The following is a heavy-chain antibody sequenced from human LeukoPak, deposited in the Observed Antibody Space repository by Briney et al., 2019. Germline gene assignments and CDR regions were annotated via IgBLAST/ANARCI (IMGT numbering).Heavy chain of an antibody. CDR3: ARDISTMVRGVIMAYYFDY. CDR2: IIPILGIA. V-gene: IGHV1-69*04. D-gene: IGHD3-10*01. Sequence: SVKVSCKSSGGTFSIYAISWVRQAPGQGLEWMGRIIPILGIANYAQKFQGRVTITADKSTSTAYMELSSLRSEDTAVYYCARDISTMVRGVIMAYYFDYWGQGTLVTVSS. J-gene: IGHJ4*02. CDR1: GGTFSIYA.